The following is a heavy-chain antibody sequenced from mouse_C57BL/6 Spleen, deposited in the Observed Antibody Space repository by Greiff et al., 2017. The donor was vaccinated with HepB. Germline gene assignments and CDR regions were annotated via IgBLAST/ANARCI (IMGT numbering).Heavy chain of an antibody. D-gene: IGHD1-1*01. V-gene: IGHV1-18*01. Sequence: VQLQQSGPELVKPGASVKIPCKASGYTFTDYNMDWVKQSHGKSLEWIGDNNPNNGGTIYNQKFKGKATLTVDKSSSTAYMELRSLTSEDTAVYYCARGYYGSSPWFAYWGQGTLVTVSA. CDR3: ARGYYGSSPWFAY. J-gene: IGHJ3*01. CDR2: NNPNNGGT. CDR1: GYTFTDYN.